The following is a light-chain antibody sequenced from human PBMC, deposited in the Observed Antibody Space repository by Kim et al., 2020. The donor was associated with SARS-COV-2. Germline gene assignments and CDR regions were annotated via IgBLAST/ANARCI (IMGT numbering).Light chain of an antibody. CDR2: DKT. V-gene: IGLV3-19*01. Sequence: QTGRITCRGASLSTYYASLYQHDPRPAPVLVMYDKTHRPSGIPDRFAGSSSASTASLTITGAPAADEDDYYCNSRDRDSTGNLYLFGTGTKVTVL. CDR3: NSRDRDSTGNLYL. CDR1: SLSTYY. J-gene: IGLJ1*01.